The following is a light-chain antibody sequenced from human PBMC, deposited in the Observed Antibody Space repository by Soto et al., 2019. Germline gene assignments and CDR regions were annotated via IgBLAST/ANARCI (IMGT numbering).Light chain of an antibody. Sequence: QSVLTQPASVSGSPGQSVTISCTGTSSDIGAYNYVSWYQQHPGKAPKLMIYEVSDRPSGVSTRFSGSKSGNTASLTISGLQAEDEADYYCSSYTTSSTPLFGGGTKVTVL. J-gene: IGLJ2*01. CDR2: EVS. CDR3: SSYTTSSTPL. CDR1: SSDIGAYNY. V-gene: IGLV2-14*01.